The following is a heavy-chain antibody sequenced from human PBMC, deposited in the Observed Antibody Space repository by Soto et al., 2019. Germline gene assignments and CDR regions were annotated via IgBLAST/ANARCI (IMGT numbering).Heavy chain of an antibody. CDR1: GGTFNAYT. V-gene: IGHV1-69*08. CDR3: ARDFVLAMAAPRGDAFDI. J-gene: IGHJ3*02. CDR2: IIPVLDIL. Sequence: QVQLVQSGAEVKKPGSSVKVSCQASGGTFNAYTLSWVRQAPGQGLEWMGRIIPVLDILDYAQKFKGRVTITADKSTNTVYMDLYSLRSDDTAVYYCARDFVLAMAAPRGDAFDIWGQGTMVTVSS. D-gene: IGHD2-8*02.